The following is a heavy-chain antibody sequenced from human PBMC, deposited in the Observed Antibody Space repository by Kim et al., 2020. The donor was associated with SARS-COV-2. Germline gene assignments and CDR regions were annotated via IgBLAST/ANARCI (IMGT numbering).Heavy chain of an antibody. V-gene: IGHV3-7*03. J-gene: IGHJ4*02. D-gene: IGHD2-2*01. CDR3: AKVRYGIVVGMIDY. Sequence: YVDSVEDRFTISRDNAKNTLYLQRNCMRAEDTAGYYCAKVRYGIVVGMIDYWGQGTLVTVSS.